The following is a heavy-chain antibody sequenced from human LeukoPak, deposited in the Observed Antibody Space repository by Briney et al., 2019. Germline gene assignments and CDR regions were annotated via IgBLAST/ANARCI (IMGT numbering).Heavy chain of an antibody. CDR1: GFTFSRYA. D-gene: IGHD5-12*01. J-gene: IGHJ4*02. Sequence: PGGSLRLSCAASGFTFSRYAMHWVRQAPGKGLEWVAIISYDGSNKYYADSVKGRFTISRDNSKNTLYLQMNSLRAEDTAVYYCAKDAYSGYDWDYFDYWGQGTLVTVSS. CDR2: ISYDGSNK. V-gene: IGHV3-30-3*01. CDR3: AKDAYSGYDWDYFDY.